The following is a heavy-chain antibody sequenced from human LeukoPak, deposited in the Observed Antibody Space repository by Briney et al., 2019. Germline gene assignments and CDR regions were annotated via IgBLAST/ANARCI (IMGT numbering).Heavy chain of an antibody. J-gene: IGHJ6*02. D-gene: IGHD3-3*01. CDR3: ARDRSIFGVAIDGMDV. V-gene: IGHV1-2*02. CDR2: INPNSGGT. Sequence: ASVKVSCKASGYTFTGYYMHWVRQAPGQGLEWMGWINPNSGGTNYAQKFQGRVTMTRDTSISTAYMELSRLRSDDTAVYYCARDRSIFGVAIDGMDVWGQGTTVTVSS. CDR1: GYTFTGYY.